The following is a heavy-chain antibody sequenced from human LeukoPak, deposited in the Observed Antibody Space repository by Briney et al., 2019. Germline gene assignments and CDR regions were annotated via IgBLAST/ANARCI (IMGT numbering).Heavy chain of an antibody. CDR2: IIPIFGTA. Sequence: ASVKVPCKASGGTFSSYAISWVRQAPGQGLEWMGRIIPIFGTANYAQKFQGRVTIATDESTSTAYMELSSLRSEDTAVYYCARDAPRTMVAQPYFDYWGQGALVTVSS. J-gene: IGHJ4*02. V-gene: IGHV1-69*05. CDR3: ARDAPRTMVAQPYFDY. CDR1: GGTFSSYA. D-gene: IGHD2-15*01.